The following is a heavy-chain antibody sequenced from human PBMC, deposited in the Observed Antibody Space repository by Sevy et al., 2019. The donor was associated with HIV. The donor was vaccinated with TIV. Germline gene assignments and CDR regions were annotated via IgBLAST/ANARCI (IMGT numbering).Heavy chain of an antibody. CDR1: GYCISSAYS. V-gene: IGHV4-38-2*01. Sequence: SETLSLTCAVSGYCISSAYSWGWIRQPPGKGLEWIGNIYHSGSTYSNPSLNSRVTISVDTSKNQFSLKLNSVTAADTAVYYCASFDRLLIISGDTFEIWGQGTMVTVSS. CDR2: IYHSGST. CDR3: ASFDRLLIISGDTFEI. J-gene: IGHJ3*02. D-gene: IGHD3-9*01.